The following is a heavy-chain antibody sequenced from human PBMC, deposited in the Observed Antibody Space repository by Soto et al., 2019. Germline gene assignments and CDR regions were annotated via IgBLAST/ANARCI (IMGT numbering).Heavy chain of an antibody. CDR3: AREIGSGYDYYNWFDP. CDR2: IYYSGST. Sequence: SETLSLTCTVSGGSISSYYWSWIRQPPGKGLEWIGYIYYSGSTNYNPSLKSRVTISVDTSKNQFSLKLSSVTAADTAVYYCAREIGSGYDYYNWFDPWGQGTLVTVSS. J-gene: IGHJ5*02. CDR1: GGSISSYY. V-gene: IGHV4-59*01. D-gene: IGHD5-12*01.